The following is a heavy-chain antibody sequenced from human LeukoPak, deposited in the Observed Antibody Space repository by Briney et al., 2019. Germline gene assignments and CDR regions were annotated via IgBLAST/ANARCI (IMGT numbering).Heavy chain of an antibody. CDR3: AKRGVVIRVILVGFHKEAYYFDS. CDR2: ISDRGSRT. J-gene: IGHJ4*02. CDR1: GITLSNYG. V-gene: IGHV3-23*01. D-gene: IGHD3-22*01. Sequence: GGSLRLSCAVSGITLSNYGMSWVRQAPGKGLGLVAGISDRGSRTNYADSVKGRFTISTDHPKNTLYLQMNSLRAEDTAVYFCAKRGVVIRVILVGFHKEAYYFDSWGQGALVTVSS.